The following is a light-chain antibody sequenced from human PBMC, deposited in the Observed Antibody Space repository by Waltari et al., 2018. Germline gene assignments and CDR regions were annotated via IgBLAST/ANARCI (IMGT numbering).Light chain of an antibody. CDR3: SSYTSSTSVV. Sequence: QSALTQPASVSGSPGQSITISCTGTSSDVGGYNFVSWYQHHPGKAPKLLIYDVNNRPSVVSDRFSGSKSGNTASLTSSGLQAEDESDYYCSSYTSSTSVVFGGGTQLTVL. CDR1: SSDVGGYNF. V-gene: IGLV2-14*03. CDR2: DVN. J-gene: IGLJ2*01.